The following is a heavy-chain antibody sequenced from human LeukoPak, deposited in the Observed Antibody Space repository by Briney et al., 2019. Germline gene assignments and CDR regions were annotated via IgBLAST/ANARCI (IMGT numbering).Heavy chain of an antibody. Sequence: GGSLRLSCAASGFTFSDYYMSWIRQAPGKGLEWISYISHRVSDVQYADSVKGRFTISRDNARNSLYLQMNGLRAEDTAAYYCAKDILEAGLFFDYWGQGTLVTVSS. D-gene: IGHD6-13*01. V-gene: IGHV3-11*01. J-gene: IGHJ4*02. CDR1: GFTFSDYY. CDR2: ISHRVSDV. CDR3: AKDILEAGLFFDY.